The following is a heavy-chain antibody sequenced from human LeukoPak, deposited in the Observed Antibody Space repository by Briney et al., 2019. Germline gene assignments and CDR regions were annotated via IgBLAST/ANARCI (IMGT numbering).Heavy chain of an antibody. J-gene: IGHJ4*02. CDR2: FDPEDGET. Sequence: ASVKVSCKVSGYTLTELSMHWVRQAPGKGLEWMGGFDPEDGETFYAQKFQGRVTMTTDTSTSTAHMELRSLTSDDTAVYYCARQGYSGHSQGAADYWGQGTLVTVSS. D-gene: IGHD4-23*01. CDR1: GYTLTELS. CDR3: ARQGYSGHSQGAADY. V-gene: IGHV1-24*01.